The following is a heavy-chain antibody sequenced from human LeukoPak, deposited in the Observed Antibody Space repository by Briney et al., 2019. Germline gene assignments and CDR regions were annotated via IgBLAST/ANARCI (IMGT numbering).Heavy chain of an antibody. V-gene: IGHV1-18*01. D-gene: IGHD3-22*01. J-gene: IGHJ4*02. CDR2: ISAYNGNT. Sequence: ASVKVSCKASGYTFTSYGISWVRQAPGQGLEWMGWISAYNGNTNYAQKLQGRVTMTTDTSTSTAYMELRSLRSDDTAVYYRARDPNYYDSSGYYSYWGQGTLVTVSS. CDR1: GYTFTSYG. CDR3: ARDPNYYDSSGYYSY.